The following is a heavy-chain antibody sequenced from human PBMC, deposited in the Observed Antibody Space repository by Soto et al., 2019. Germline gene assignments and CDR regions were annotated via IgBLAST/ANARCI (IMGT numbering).Heavy chain of an antibody. V-gene: IGHV4-59*11. D-gene: IGHD6-13*01. CDR1: GGSFTTHY. CDR2: IYYSGST. Sequence: QVQLQESGPGLVRPLETLSLTCTVSGGSFTTHYWSWIRQPPGKGLEWIGYIYYSGSTNYNPSLKSRVTISVDTSKNQFSLKLSSVTAADTAVYYCARDRAAAGLYYFDYWGQGTLVTVSS. CDR3: ARDRAAAGLYYFDY. J-gene: IGHJ4*02.